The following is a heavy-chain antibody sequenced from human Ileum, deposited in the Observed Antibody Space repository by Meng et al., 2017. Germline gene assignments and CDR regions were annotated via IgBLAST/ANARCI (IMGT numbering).Heavy chain of an antibody. CDR2: IDQSGNS. J-gene: IGHJ4*02. Sequence: GQLQGPGPGLLKPSASLSPTCSVSGASVSANSYWSWVRQPPGKGLAWIGQIDQSGNSYYSPSLKSRVTMSIDKSKNQFSLRLTSVTAADTAVYYCARHGGYYQDFWGQGTLVTVSS. V-gene: IGHV4-4*02. CDR1: GASVSANSY. D-gene: IGHD4/OR15-4a*01. CDR3: ARHGGYYQDF.